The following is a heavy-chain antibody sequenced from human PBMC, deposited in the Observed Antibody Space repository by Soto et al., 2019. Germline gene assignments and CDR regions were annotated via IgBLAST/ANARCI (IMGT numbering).Heavy chain of an antibody. CDR2: INTGSSNT. J-gene: IGHJ4*02. V-gene: IGHV1-3*04. D-gene: IGHD3-9*01. CDR3: ARGMPTAGYKYFDQ. CDR1: GYTFTSYG. Sequence: QVDLVQSGAEVKEPGASVRISCEASGYTFTSYGIHWVRQAPGQRLEWMGWINTGSSNTRYSPEVQARVAITRDTTASTAYMELNRLRSEGTAVSYFARGMPTAGYKYFDQGGQGTLVTVSS.